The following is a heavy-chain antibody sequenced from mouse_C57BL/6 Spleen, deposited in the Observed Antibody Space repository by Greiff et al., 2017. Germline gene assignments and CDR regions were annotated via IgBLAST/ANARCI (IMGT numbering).Heavy chain of an antibody. D-gene: IGHD1-1*01. V-gene: IGHV5-6*01. Sequence: EVQLQQSGGDLVKPGGSLKLSCAASGFTFSSYGMSWVRQTPDKRLEWVATISSGGSYTYYPDSVKGRFTISRDNAKNTLYLQMSSLKSEDTAMYYCARPRYYGSSYDYWGQGTTLTVSS. CDR2: ISSGGSYT. CDR1: GFTFSSYG. CDR3: ARPRYYGSSYDY. J-gene: IGHJ2*01.